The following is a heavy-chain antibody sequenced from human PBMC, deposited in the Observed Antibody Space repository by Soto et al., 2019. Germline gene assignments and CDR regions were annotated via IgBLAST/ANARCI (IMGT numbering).Heavy chain of an antibody. D-gene: IGHD3-10*01. CDR1: GYSFTGYY. Sequence: ASVKGSCKASGYSFTGYYVHWVRQAPGQGLEWMGCINSYSGGTNYAQKFQGRVTVTMDTSISTAYMDLTRLTSDDTAVYYCARGRTTGVDYWGQGTLVTVSS. CDR3: ARGRTTGVDY. CDR2: INSYSGGT. V-gene: IGHV1-2*02. J-gene: IGHJ4*02.